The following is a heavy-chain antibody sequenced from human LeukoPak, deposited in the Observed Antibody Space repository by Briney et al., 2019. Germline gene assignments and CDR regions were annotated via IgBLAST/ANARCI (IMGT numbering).Heavy chain of an antibody. D-gene: IGHD6-19*01. Sequence: SETLSLICTVSGGSISHYYWSWIRQPPGKGLEWIGYIYYSGSTNYNSSLKSRVTISVDTSKNQFSLKLSSVTAADTAVYYCARHGYSSGWFDYWGQGTLVTVSS. V-gene: IGHV4-59*08. CDR2: IYYSGST. CDR1: GGSISHYY. CDR3: ARHGYSSGWFDY. J-gene: IGHJ4*02.